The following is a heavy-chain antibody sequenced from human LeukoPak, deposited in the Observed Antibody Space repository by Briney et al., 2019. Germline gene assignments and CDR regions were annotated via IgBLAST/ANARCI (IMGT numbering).Heavy chain of an antibody. J-gene: IGHJ4*02. CDR2: ISYDGGNT. CDR1: GFTFSSNA. V-gene: IGHV3-30-3*01. CDR3: AKDQRRYYYDSSGVITTSFDY. Sequence: SGGSLRLSCAASGFTFSSNAIHWVRQAPGKGLERVAEISYDGGNTYYADSVKGRFTISRDDSKNTLYLQMNSLRAEDTAVYYCAKDQRRYYYDSSGVITTSFDYWGQGTLVTVSS. D-gene: IGHD3-22*01.